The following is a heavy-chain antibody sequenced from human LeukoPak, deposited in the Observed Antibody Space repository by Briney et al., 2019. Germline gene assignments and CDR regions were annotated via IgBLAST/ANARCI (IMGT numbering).Heavy chain of an antibody. CDR3: AKKYSYGTLGYMDV. CDR1: GFTFSSYS. Sequence: PGGSLRLSCAASGFTFSSYSTNWVRQAPGKGLEWVSSISSSSSYIYYADSVKGRFTISRDNSKNTLYLQMNSLRAEDTAVYYYAKKYSYGTLGYMDVWGKGTTVTVSS. D-gene: IGHD5-18*01. CDR2: ISSSSSYI. J-gene: IGHJ6*03. V-gene: IGHV3-21*04.